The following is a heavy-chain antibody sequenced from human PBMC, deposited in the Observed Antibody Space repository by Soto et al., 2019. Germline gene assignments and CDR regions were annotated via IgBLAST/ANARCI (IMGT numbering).Heavy chain of an antibody. Sequence: QDQLVQSGAEVKKPGASVTVSCKASGYSFTNYGITWVRQAPGQGLEWMGWTSAFNGNTHYAQKLQGRVTMTTDASTSTAYMELRSLRSDDTAVYYCARDRGVAPPVAGNTHYYYYMDVWGKGTTVIVSS. CDR1: GYSFTNYG. J-gene: IGHJ6*03. V-gene: IGHV1-18*01. CDR2: TSAFNGNT. D-gene: IGHD6-19*01. CDR3: ARDRGVAPPVAGNTHYYYYMDV.